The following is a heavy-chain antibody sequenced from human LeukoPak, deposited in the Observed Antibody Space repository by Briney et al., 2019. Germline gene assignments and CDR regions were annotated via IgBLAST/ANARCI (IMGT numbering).Heavy chain of an antibody. CDR1: GNSLSELS. Sequence: ASVTVSCKVSGNSLSELSIQGVRQAPGKGLECMGSFDTKEAKIVYAQNFQGRVTMTEDTYKQTAYMELSGLTSDDTAVYYGTKRSGDFGSGFVNWGQGTLVTVSS. CDR2: FDTKEAKI. V-gene: IGHV1-24*01. D-gene: IGHD3-3*01. J-gene: IGHJ4*02. CDR3: TKRSGDFGSGFVN.